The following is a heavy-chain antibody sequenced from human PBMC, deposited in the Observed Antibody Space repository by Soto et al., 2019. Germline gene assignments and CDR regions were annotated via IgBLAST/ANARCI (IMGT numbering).Heavy chain of an antibody. D-gene: IGHD2-2*01. V-gene: IGHV1-18*01. CDR2: INACNGNT. J-gene: IGHJ6*02. CDR1: GYTFTSYG. Sequence: ASVKVSCKASGYTFTSYGISWVRQAPGQGLEWMGWINACNGNTKYSQKFQGRVTITRDTSASTAYMELSSLRSEDTAVYYCARDFLPIVVVPAALDYYYYYGMDVWGQGTTVTVSS. CDR3: ARDFLPIVVVPAALDYYYYYGMDV.